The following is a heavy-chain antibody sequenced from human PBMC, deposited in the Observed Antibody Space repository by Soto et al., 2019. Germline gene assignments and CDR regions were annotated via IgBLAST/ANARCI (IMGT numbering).Heavy chain of an antibody. D-gene: IGHD1-26*01. CDR2: IHGDGDYS. CDR3: VKNRGAGDDTNWSFAV. CDR1: GFMFSCCA. V-gene: IGHV3-23*01. Sequence: EMQLLDSGGDLVQPGGSLRLSCAASGFMFSCCAMSWVRQAPGKGLEWVSTIHGDGDYSHYTDSVEGRFTISRDNSRNTLYLQMNSLRADDTAMYYCVKNRGAGDDTNWSFAVWGRGTLVAVSS. J-gene: IGHJ2*01.